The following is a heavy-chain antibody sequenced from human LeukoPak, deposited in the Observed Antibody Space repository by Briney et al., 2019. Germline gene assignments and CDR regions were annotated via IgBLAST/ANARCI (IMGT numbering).Heavy chain of an antibody. Sequence: ASVKVSCKASGYTFTSYGISWVRQAPGQGLEWMGWISAYNGNTNYAQKLQGRVTMTTDTSTSTAYMELRSLRSDDTAVYYCARGPRDILTGYYTSTYWGQGTLVTVSS. CDR3: ARGPRDILTGYYTSTY. V-gene: IGHV1-18*01. D-gene: IGHD3-9*01. CDR2: ISAYNGNT. CDR1: GYTFTSYG. J-gene: IGHJ4*02.